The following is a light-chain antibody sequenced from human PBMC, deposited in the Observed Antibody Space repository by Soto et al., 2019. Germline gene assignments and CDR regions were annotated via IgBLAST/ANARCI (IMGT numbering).Light chain of an antibody. CDR1: QSVSSY. CDR2: DAS. J-gene: IGKJ1*01. V-gene: IGKV3-11*01. Sequence: ELVLTQSPATLSLSPGERATLSCRASQSVSSYLVWYQQKPGQAPRLLIYDASNRATGIPARFSGSGSGTDFTLTISSLEPEDFAVYYCQQRGNRPPWTFGQGTKVDIK. CDR3: QQRGNRPPWT.